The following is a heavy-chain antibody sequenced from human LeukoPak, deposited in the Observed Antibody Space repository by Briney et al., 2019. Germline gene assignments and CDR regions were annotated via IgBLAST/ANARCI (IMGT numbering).Heavy chain of an antibody. CDR2: ISSSSSYI. V-gene: IGHV3-21*01. J-gene: IGHJ3*02. CDR3: ARWGYCSSTSCYDSSDAFDI. D-gene: IGHD2-2*01. CDR1: GFTFSSYS. Sequence: PGGSLRLSCAASGFTFSSYSMNWVRQAPGKGLEWVSSISSSSSYIYYADSVKGRFTTSRDNAKNSLYLQMNSLRAEDTAVYYCARWGYCSSTSCYDSSDAFDIWGQGTMVTVSS.